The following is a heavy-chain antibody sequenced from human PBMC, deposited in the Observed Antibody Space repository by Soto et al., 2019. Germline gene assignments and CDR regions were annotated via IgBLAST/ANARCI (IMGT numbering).Heavy chain of an antibody. CDR1: GYTFNGYA. Sequence: QVQLVQSGAEVKKPGASVNISCKASGYTFNGYAISWVRQAPGPGLEWMGWISSYNGYTSHAQNFQGRVTMTTDTSTNTAYMEMRSLRSDDTAVYYCARVLQWSPPDYWGQGSLVTVSS. CDR3: ARVLQWSPPDY. D-gene: IGHD6-19*01. CDR2: ISSYNGYT. V-gene: IGHV1-18*01. J-gene: IGHJ4*02.